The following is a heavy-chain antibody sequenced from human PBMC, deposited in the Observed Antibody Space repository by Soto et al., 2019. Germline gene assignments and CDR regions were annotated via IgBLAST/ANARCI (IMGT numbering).Heavy chain of an antibody. CDR2: ISSSSSSYI. V-gene: IGHV3-21*01. CDR1: GFTFSSYS. J-gene: IGHJ4*02. D-gene: IGHD3-3*01. CDR3: ARTVGYDFWSGYYELDY. Sequence: GGSLRLSCAASGFTFSSYSMNWVRQAPGKGLEWVSSISSSSSSYIYYADSVKGRFTISRDNAKNSLYLQMNSLRAEDTAVYYCARTVGYDFWSGYYELDYWGQGTLVTVSS.